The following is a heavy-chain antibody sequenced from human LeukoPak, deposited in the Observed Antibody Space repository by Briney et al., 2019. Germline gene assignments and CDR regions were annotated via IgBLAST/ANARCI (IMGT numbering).Heavy chain of an antibody. D-gene: IGHD6-19*01. V-gene: IGHV3-21*01. CDR2: ISSSSSYI. CDR1: GFTFSSYS. CDR3: ARDPPRQWLVSDARSPGY. Sequence: GGSLRLSCAASGFTFSSYSMNWVRQAPGKWLEWVSSISSSSSYIYYADSVKGRFTISRDNVKNSLYLQMNSLRAEDTAVYYCARDPPRQWLVSDARSPGYWGQGTLVTVSS. J-gene: IGHJ4*02.